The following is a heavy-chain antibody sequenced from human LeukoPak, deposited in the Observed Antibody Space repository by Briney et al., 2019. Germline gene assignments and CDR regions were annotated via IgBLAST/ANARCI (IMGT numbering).Heavy chain of an antibody. V-gene: IGHV1-69*13. Sequence: ASVKVSCKASGGTFSSDAISWVRQAPGQGLECMGGIIPIFGTANYAQMFRGRVTITADESTSTAYMELSSLRSEDTAVYYCAREKYSGYDSLCFDYWGQGTLVTVSS. CDR1: GGTFSSDA. D-gene: IGHD5-12*01. J-gene: IGHJ4*02. CDR3: AREKYSGYDSLCFDY. CDR2: IIPIFGTA.